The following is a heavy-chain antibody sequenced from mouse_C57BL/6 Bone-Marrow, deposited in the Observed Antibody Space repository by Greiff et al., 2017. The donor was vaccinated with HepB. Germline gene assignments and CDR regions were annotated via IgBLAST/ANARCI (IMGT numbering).Heavy chain of an antibody. CDR3: ARRGIYYDYEYYFDY. CDR1: GYTFTDYY. Sequence: EVKLQESGPVLVKPGASVKMSCKASGYTFTDYYMNWVKQSHGKSLEWIGVINPCNGGTSYNQKFKGKATLTVDKSSSTASMELTSLTSEDSAVYYCARRGIYYDYEYYFDYWGQGTTLTVSS. V-gene: IGHV1-19*01. CDR2: INPCNGGT. J-gene: IGHJ2*01. D-gene: IGHD2-4*01.